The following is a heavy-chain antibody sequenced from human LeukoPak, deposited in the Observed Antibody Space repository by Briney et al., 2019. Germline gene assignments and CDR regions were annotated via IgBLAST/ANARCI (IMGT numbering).Heavy chain of an antibody. D-gene: IGHD6-19*01. J-gene: IGHJ4*02. CDR2: ISAYNGNT. V-gene: IGHV1-18*01. CDR3: ASSSGGWLYYFDY. Sequence: GESLKISCKGSGYTFTSYGISWVRQAPGQGLEWMGWISAYNGNTSYAQKLQGRVTMTTDTSTSTAYMELRSLRSDDTAVYYCASSSGGWLYYFDYWGQGTLVTVSS. CDR1: GYTFTSYG.